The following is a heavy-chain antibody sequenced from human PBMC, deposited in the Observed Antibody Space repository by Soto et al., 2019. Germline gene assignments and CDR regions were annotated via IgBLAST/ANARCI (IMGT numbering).Heavy chain of an antibody. CDR2: ISSSSSYI. Sequence: KTGGSLRLSCAASGFTFSSYSMNWVRQAPGKGLEWVSSISSSSSYIYYADSVKGRFTISRDNAKNSLYLQMNSLRAEDTAVYYCARDWPELLWFGELTNYYGMDVWGQGTTVTVSS. J-gene: IGHJ6*02. CDR3: ARDWPELLWFGELTNYYGMDV. V-gene: IGHV3-21*01. CDR1: GFTFSSYS. D-gene: IGHD3-10*01.